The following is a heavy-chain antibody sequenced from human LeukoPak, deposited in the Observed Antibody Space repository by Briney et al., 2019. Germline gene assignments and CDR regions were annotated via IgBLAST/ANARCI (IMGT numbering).Heavy chain of an antibody. J-gene: IGHJ4*02. CDR3: AKAYYYGSGSYYVAFDC. CDR2: LSGRGDNT. D-gene: IGHD3-10*01. V-gene: IGHV3-23*01. Sequence: GGSLRLSCAASGFTFSNYAMTWVRQAPGEGLEWVSSLSGRGDNTFYADSVKGRFTISRDNSENTLHLQMNRLRAEDTAVYYCAKAYYYGSGSYYVAFDCWGQGTLVTVSS. CDR1: GFTFSNYA.